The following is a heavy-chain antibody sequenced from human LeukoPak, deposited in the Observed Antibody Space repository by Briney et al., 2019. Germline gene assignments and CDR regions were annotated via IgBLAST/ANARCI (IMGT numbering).Heavy chain of an antibody. CDR3: AKAGYSTSWHYLDF. CDR1: DFTFSDYG. CDR2: IRFDGGNE. V-gene: IGHV3-30*02. J-gene: IGHJ4*02. Sequence: GGSLRLSCAASDFTFSDYGMHWVRQAPGKGLEWVAFIRFDGGNEIYGDSVKGRFTISRDDSKDTLYLQMNSLSAEDTAVYFCAKAGYSTSWHYLDFWGQGTLVTVSS. D-gene: IGHD6-13*01.